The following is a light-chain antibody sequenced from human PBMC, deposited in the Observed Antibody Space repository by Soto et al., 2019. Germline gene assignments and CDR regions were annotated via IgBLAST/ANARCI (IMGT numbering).Light chain of an antibody. CDR2: STS. J-gene: IGLJ1*01. CDR1: SGSVSTANN. V-gene: IGLV8-61*01. Sequence: QAVVTQESSFSVSHGGTVTLTCGLISGSVSTANNPTWYQQTPGQAPRTLIYSTSTRSSGVPDRFSGSSLGNKAALTIAGAQADDESDYYCALFMGNGISFFGTGTKLTVL. CDR3: ALFMGNGISF.